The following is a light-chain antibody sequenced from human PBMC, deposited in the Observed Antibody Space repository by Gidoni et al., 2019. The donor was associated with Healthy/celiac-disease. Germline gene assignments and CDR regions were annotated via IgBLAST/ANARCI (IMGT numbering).Light chain of an antibody. CDR3: QQRSNWQRKT. CDR2: DAS. Sequence: EIVLTQSPATLSLSPGERATLSCRASQSVSSYLAWYQQKPGQAPRLLIYDASNRATGIPARFSGSGSGTDFTLTSSSLEPEDFAVYYCQQRSNWQRKTVGQGTKLE. V-gene: IGKV3-11*01. J-gene: IGKJ2*01. CDR1: QSVSSY.